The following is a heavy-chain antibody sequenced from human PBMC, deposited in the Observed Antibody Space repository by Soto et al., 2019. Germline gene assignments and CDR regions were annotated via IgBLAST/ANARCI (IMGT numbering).Heavy chain of an antibody. CDR2: ISAYNGNT. CDR1: GYTFTSYG. Sequence: SCQASGYTFTSYGISWVRQAPGQGLEWMGWISAYNGNTNYAQKLQGRVTMTTDTSTSTAYMELRSLRSDDTAVYYCARRRITIFGVVIYYGMDVWGQGTTVTVSS. D-gene: IGHD3-3*01. CDR3: ARRRITIFGVVIYYGMDV. J-gene: IGHJ6*02. V-gene: IGHV1-18*04.